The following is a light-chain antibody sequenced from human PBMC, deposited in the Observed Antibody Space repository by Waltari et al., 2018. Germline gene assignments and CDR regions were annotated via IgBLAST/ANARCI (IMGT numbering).Light chain of an antibody. J-gene: IGKJ2*01. CDR1: QSVLYLPNEKNY. CDR2: WAS. Sequence: DIVMTQSPDSLAVSLGERATIDCKSSQSVLYLPNEKNYLLWYQQKPGQPPKLLIYWASTRESGVPDRFSGSGSGMNFTLTISSLQAEDVAVYYCQQYYSAPYTFGQGTKLEIK. CDR3: QQYYSAPYT. V-gene: IGKV4-1*01.